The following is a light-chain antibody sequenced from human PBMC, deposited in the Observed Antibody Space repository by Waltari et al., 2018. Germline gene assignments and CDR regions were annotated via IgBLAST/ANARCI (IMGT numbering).Light chain of an antibody. Sequence: DIQMTQSPSAMSASVGDRVTITCRASQGISTSLAWFQLKPGKVPNHLIFFASSLQSGVPSSFSGSESGTEFTLTITSLQPEDFGTYYCLQHYNYPRTFGQGTRVEIK. CDR3: LQHYNYPRT. J-gene: IGKJ2*01. CDR2: FAS. V-gene: IGKV1-17*03. CDR1: QGISTS.